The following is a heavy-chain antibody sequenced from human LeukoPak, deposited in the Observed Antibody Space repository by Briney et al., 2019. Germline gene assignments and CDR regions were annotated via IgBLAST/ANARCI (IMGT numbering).Heavy chain of an antibody. CDR3: ARDWPSYDILTGYPYGMDV. J-gene: IGHJ6*04. Sequence: ASVKVSCKASGYTFTSYGISWVRQAPGQGLEWMGWISAYNGNTNYAQKLQGRVTMTTDTSTSTAYMELWSLRSDDTAVYCCARDWPSYDILTGYPYGMDVWGKGTTVTVSS. D-gene: IGHD3-9*01. CDR1: GYTFTSYG. V-gene: IGHV1-18*04. CDR2: ISAYNGNT.